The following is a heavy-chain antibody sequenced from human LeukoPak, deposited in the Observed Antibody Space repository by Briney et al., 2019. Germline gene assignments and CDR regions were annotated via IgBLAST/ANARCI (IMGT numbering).Heavy chain of an antibody. V-gene: IGHV3-7*01. D-gene: IGHD1-7*01. Sequence: PGGSLRLSCAASGFTVSSNYMSWVRQAPGKGLQWVANIKQDGSEKYYVDSVKGRFTISRDNAKKSLYLQMNSLRAEDTAVYYCARDDNWNYEDYWGQGTLVTVSS. J-gene: IGHJ4*02. CDR3: ARDDNWNYEDY. CDR2: IKQDGSEK. CDR1: GFTVSSNY.